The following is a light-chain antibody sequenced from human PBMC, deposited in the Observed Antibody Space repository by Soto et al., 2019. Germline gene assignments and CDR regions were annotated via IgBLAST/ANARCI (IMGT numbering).Light chain of an antibody. CDR2: GDN. CDR1: SSNIGAGYA. V-gene: IGLV1-40*01. Sequence: QSVLTQPPSVSGAPGQRLTIACTGSSSNIGAGYAVHWHQHLPGRAPKLLVYGDNNRPSGVPDRFSGSESGTSAYLTITGLQAEDEAHYYCQSYDTRLSAVVFGGGTQVTVL. CDR3: QSYDTRLSAVV. J-gene: IGLJ2*01.